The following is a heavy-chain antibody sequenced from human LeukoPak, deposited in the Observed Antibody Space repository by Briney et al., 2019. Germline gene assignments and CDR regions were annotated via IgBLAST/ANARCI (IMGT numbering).Heavy chain of an antibody. CDR2: ISRAGDRT. V-gene: IGHV3-23*01. Sequence: GGSLRLSCVGSGFIFSSYDMGWVRQAPGKGLEWVSSISRAGDRTYYEDSVKGRFTISRDNSRNTMYLQMNSLRAEDTVVYYCARGESFAFDVWGQETMVTVSS. CDR1: GFIFSSYD. CDR3: ARGESFAFDV. J-gene: IGHJ3*01.